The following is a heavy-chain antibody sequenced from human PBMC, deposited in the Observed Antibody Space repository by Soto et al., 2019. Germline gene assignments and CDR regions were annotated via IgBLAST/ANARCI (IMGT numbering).Heavy chain of an antibody. CDR2: IYYSGST. J-gene: IGHJ6*03. D-gene: IGHD2-2*01. CDR3: AGRYCSSTSCRKHYYYYYYMDV. V-gene: IGHV4-39*01. Sequence: QLQLQESGPGLVKPSETLSLTCTVSGGSISSSSYYWGWIRQPPGKGLEWIGRIYYSGSTYYNPSLKSRVTISVDTSKNQFSLKLSSVTAADTAVYYCAGRYCSSTSCRKHYYYYYYMDVWGKGTTVTVSS. CDR1: GGSISSSSYY.